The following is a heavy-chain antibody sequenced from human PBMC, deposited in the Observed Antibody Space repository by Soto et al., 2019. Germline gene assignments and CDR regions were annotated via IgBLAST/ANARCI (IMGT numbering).Heavy chain of an antibody. J-gene: IGHJ4*02. D-gene: IGHD5-18*01. CDR1: GGSISSSSYY. Sequence: QLQLQESGPGLVKPSETLSLTCTVSGGSISSSSYYWGWIRQPPGKGLEWIGSMFYSVNTYYNPSLNSRVAILVDTSKNQFSLRLSSVTAADTAVYYCARLRDTAVDYWGQGTLVTVSS. CDR2: MFYSVNT. CDR3: ARLRDTAVDY. V-gene: IGHV4-39*01.